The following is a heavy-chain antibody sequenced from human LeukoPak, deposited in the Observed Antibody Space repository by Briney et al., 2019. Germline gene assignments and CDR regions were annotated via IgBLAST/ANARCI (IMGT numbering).Heavy chain of an antibody. D-gene: IGHD2-15*01. V-gene: IGHV5-51*01. CDR2: IYPGDSDT. CDR1: GYIFTRYW. J-gene: IGHJ4*02. CDR3: ARQDRQCSGGSCYSEY. Sequence: GESLKISWKGSGYIFTRYWIGWVRQMPEKGLEWMGIIYPGDSDTRYSPSFQGQVTISVDKSINTAYLHWSSLQASDSAMYYCARQDRQCSGGSCYSEYWGQGTLVTVSS.